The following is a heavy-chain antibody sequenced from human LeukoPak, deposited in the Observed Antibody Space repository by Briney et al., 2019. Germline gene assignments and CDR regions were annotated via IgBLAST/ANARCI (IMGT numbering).Heavy chain of an antibody. CDR2: IIPIFGTA. D-gene: IGHD3-22*01. CDR1: GGTFSSYA. J-gene: IGHJ4*02. CDR3: ARDGDYDSSGYSDY. Sequence: ASVKVSCKASGGTFSSYAISWVRQAPGQGLEWMRGIIPIFGTANYAQKFQGRVTITADESTSTAYMELSSLRSEDTAVYYCARDGDYDSSGYSDYWGQGTLVTVSS. V-gene: IGHV1-69*13.